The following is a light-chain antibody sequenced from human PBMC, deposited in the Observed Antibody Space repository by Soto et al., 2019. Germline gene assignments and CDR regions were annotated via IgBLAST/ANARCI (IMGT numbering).Light chain of an antibody. J-gene: IGKJ1*01. Sequence: EIVLTQSPATLSLSPGERATLSCRASQSVSTYLAWYQQKAGRPPRLLIYDASKRAPGIPARFSGSGSGTDFTLTISDVQPEDFALYYCQQYNNWPPWTFGQGTKVDIK. CDR2: DAS. CDR3: QQYNNWPPWT. CDR1: QSVSTY. V-gene: IGKV3-11*01.